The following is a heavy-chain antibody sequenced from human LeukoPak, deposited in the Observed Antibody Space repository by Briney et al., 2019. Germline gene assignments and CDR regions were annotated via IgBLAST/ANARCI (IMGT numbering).Heavy chain of an antibody. J-gene: IGHJ5*02. CDR2: FDPEDGET. V-gene: IGHV1-24*01. Sequence: ASMKVSCKVSGYTLTELSMHWVRQAPGKGLEWMGGFDPEDGETIYAQKFQGRVTITADESTSTAYMELSSLRSEDTAVYYCARGPQPNNWNYSFDPWGQGTLVTVSS. CDR3: ARGPQPNNWNYSFDP. CDR1: GYTLTELS. D-gene: IGHD1-7*01.